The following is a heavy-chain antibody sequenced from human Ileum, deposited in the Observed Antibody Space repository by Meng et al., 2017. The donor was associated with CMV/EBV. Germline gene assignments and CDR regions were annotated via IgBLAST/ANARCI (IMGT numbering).Heavy chain of an antibody. CDR3: ATTYSDADWNFDY. V-gene: IGHV4-4*07. CDR2: IYTTGNI. CDR1: ADSPSRYS. Sequence: QARLQESGPGLVKPSETLSPTCTVSADSPSRYSWHWIRQPAGKGLEWIGRIYTTGNIKYNPSLMSRVTMSLDTSKSQFSLNLRSLTAADTAVYYCATTYSDADWNFDYWGQGTLVTVSS. J-gene: IGHJ4*02. D-gene: IGHD1-26*01.